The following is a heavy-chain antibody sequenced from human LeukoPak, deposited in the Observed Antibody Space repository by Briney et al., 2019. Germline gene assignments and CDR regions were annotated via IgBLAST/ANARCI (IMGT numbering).Heavy chain of an antibody. CDR2: ISGNGGYT. CDR3: AKDRTMGYCSGGRCAYFDY. J-gene: IGHJ4*02. Sequence: HTGGSLRLSCAASGFIFSSYAMSWVRQAPGKGLEWVSGISGNGGYTYYADSVKGRFTISRDNSKNTPYLQMNSLRAEDTAVYYCAKDRTMGYCSGGRCAYFDYWGQGTLVTVSS. V-gene: IGHV3-23*01. D-gene: IGHD2-15*01. CDR1: GFIFSSYA.